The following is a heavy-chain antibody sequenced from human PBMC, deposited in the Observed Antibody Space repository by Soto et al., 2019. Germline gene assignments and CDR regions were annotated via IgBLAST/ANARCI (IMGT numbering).Heavy chain of an antibody. CDR1: GYSFATYG. V-gene: IGHV1-18*04. CDR2: ISAHNGDT. D-gene: IGHD3-22*01. CDR3: ATEPIYSNDGSGYYPLGH. J-gene: IGHJ4*02. Sequence: QVQLVQSGAEVKKPGASVKVSCKASGYSFATYGFSWVRQAPGQGLECVGWISAHNGDTHYSQKFQGRVTLTTDTSTNTGYMELSSRTSADTAVYFCATEPIYSNDGSGYYPLGHWGQGTLVTVSS.